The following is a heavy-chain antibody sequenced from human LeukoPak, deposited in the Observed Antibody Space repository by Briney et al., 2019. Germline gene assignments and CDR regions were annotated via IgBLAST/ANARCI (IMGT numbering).Heavy chain of an antibody. Sequence: SGGSLRLSCAASGFTFNSYAMTWVRQAPGKGLEWVSAVSGSGGSTYYADSVKGRFTISRDNSKNTLYLQMNSLRAEDTAVYYCAKLGGSGWPSFDYWGQGTLVTVSS. J-gene: IGHJ4*02. V-gene: IGHV3-23*01. CDR1: GFTFNSYA. D-gene: IGHD6-19*01. CDR2: VSGSGGST. CDR3: AKLGGSGWPSFDY.